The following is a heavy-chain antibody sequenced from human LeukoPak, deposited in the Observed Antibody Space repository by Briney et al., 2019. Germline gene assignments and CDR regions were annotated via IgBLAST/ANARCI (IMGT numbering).Heavy chain of an antibody. CDR3: ARGGHCSSTSCYHYYFDY. J-gene: IGHJ4*02. D-gene: IGHD2-2*01. V-gene: IGHV1-3*01. CDR1: GYTFTSYA. CDR2: INAGNGNT. Sequence: ASVKVSCKASGYTFTSYAMHWVRQAPRQRLEWMGWINAGNGNTKYSQKFQGRVTITRDTSASTAYMELSSLRSEDTAVYYCARGGHCSSTSCYHYYFDYWGQGTLVTVSS.